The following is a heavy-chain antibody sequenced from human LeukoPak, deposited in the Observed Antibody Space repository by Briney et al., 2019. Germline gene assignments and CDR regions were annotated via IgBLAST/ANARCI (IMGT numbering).Heavy chain of an antibody. CDR1: GFTLSSYE. J-gene: IGHJ4*02. CDR3: ATRRMVRGVIGFDY. D-gene: IGHD3-10*01. Sequence: GGSLRLSCAASGFTLSSYEMNWVRQAPGKGLEWVSYISSSGSTIYYADSVKGRFTISRDNAKNSLYLQMNSLRAEDTAVYYCATRRMVRGVIGFDYWGQGTLVTVSS. CDR2: ISSSGSTI. V-gene: IGHV3-48*03.